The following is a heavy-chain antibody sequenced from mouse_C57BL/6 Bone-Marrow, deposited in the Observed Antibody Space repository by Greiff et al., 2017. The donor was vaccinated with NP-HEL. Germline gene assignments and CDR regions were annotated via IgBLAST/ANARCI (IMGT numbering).Heavy chain of an antibody. CDR2: IWGGGST. V-gene: IGHV2-9*01. D-gene: IGHD2-3*01. Sequence: VKLMESGPGLVAPSQSLSITGTVSGFSLTSDGVDRVCQPPGKGLEWVGVIWGGGSTNYNSALMSRLSISKDKSKSQVFLKMNSLQTDDTAMYYCAKHVDGYHWFAYWGQGTLVTVSA. CDR1: GFSLTSDG. J-gene: IGHJ3*01. CDR3: AKHVDGYHWFAY.